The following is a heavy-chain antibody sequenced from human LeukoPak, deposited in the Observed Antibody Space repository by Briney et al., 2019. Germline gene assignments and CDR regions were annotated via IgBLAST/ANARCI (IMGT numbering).Heavy chain of an antibody. Sequence: SVKFSSKASGVTTSIYSISWVRQAPGQGHEWMGGIIPIFGTANYAQKFQGRVTITADESTSTAYMELSSLRSEDTAVYYCARDCGGDCSFDYWGQGTLVTVSS. CDR1: GVTTSIYS. CDR2: IIPIFGTA. V-gene: IGHV1-69*13. CDR3: ARDCGGDCSFDY. J-gene: IGHJ4*02. D-gene: IGHD2-21*02.